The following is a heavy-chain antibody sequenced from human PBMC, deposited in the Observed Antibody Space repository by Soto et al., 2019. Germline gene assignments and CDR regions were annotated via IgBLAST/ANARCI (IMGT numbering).Heavy chain of an antibody. CDR2: IYYSGST. Sequence: QVQLQESGPGLVKPSETLSLTCTVSGGSISSYYWSWIRQPPGKGLEWIGYIYYSGSTNYNPSLXGRVPISVDTXXNXVXXKLSSVTAEDTAVYYCARNPTYYYDSSGYLDAFDIWGQGTMVTVSS. J-gene: IGHJ3*02. V-gene: IGHV4-59*01. CDR3: ARNPTYYYDSSGYLDAFDI. D-gene: IGHD3-22*01. CDR1: GGSISSYY.